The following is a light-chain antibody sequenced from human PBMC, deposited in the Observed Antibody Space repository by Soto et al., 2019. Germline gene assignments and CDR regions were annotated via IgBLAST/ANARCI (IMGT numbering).Light chain of an antibody. Sequence: QSALTQPPSASGSPGQSVTISCTGTSSDVGGYNYVSWHQQHPGKAPKLMIYEVSKRPSGVPDRSSGSKSGNTASLTVSGLQDEDEADYYCSSYARSTRVFGGGTKLTVL. CDR3: SSYARSTRV. J-gene: IGLJ3*02. V-gene: IGLV2-8*01. CDR1: SSDVGGYNY. CDR2: EVS.